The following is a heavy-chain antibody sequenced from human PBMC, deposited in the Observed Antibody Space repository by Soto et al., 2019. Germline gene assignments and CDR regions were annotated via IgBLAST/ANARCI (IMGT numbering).Heavy chain of an antibody. J-gene: IGHJ6*02. CDR2: INHSGST. Sequence: SETLSLTRAVYGGSFSGYYWSWIRQPPGKGLEWIGEINHSGSTNYNPSLKSRVTISVDTSKNQFSLKLSSVTAADTAVYYCARGIAAAGYGYYYYGMDVWGQGTTVTVSS. CDR3: ARGIAAAGYGYYYYGMDV. V-gene: IGHV4-34*01. D-gene: IGHD6-13*01. CDR1: GGSFSGYY.